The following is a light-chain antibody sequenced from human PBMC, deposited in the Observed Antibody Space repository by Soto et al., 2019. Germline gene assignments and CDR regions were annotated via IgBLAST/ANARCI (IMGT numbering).Light chain of an antibody. CDR2: GAS. CDR1: QSVSSSY. Sequence: EIVLTQSPGTLSLSPGERATLSCRASQSVSSSYLAWYQQKPGQAPRLLIYGASTRATGIPDRFSSSGAGTDFTLIISRLEPEDFAVYYCQQYGSSPPITFGPGTKVDIK. CDR3: QQYGSSPPIT. J-gene: IGKJ3*01. V-gene: IGKV3-20*01.